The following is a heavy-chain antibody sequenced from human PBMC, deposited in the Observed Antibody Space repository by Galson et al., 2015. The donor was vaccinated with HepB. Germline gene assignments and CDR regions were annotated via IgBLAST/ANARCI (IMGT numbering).Heavy chain of an antibody. CDR3: AGYSSTMAFDY. J-gene: IGHJ4*02. CDR2: INPSGDSA. CDR1: GYTFTSYY. Sequence: SVKVSCKASGYTFTSYYMFWVRQAPGQGLEWMGLINPSGDSATYSQKFQGTVTMTRDTSTSTVYMELSSLRSEDTAVYYCAGYSSTMAFDYWGQGTLVTVSS. V-gene: IGHV1-46*01. D-gene: IGHD2-2*01.